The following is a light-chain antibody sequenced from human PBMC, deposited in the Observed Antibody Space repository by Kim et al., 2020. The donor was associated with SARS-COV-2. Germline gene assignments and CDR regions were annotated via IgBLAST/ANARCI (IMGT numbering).Light chain of an antibody. CDR2: DVY. CDR3: ASYTRSATVV. CDR1: GSDVGAFDY. V-gene: IGLV2-14*03. Sequence: QSVPTQPASVSGSPGQSITISCTGTGSDVGAFDYVPWYQQHPGRVPKLLIYDVYIRPSGVSNRFSGSKSGNTASLTISGLQDDDEADYHCASYTRSATVVFGGGTKVTVL. J-gene: IGLJ2*01.